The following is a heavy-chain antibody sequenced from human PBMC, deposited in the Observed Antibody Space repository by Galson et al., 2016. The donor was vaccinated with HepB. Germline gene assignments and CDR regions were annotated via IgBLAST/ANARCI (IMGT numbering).Heavy chain of an antibody. J-gene: IGHJ4*02. CDR3: ANYRGSYRPGLDFDY. D-gene: IGHD3-9*01. CDR1: GYSFSDYW. CDR2: IDPGDSET. Sequence: QSGAEVKKPGESLKISCKGSGYSFSDYWIAWVRQMPGKGLDLLGTIDPGDSETRYSPSFEGQVTISVDKSINTAYLQWSSLRTSETAMYYCANYRGSYRPGLDFDYWGQGTPVTVSS. V-gene: IGHV5-51*01.